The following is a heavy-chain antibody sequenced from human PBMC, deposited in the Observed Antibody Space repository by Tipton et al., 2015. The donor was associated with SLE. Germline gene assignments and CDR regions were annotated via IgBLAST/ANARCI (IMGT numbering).Heavy chain of an antibody. J-gene: IGHJ3*02. CDR3: ASQGCSSTSCYTGLAFDI. CDR2: INWNGGST. CDR1: GFTFDDYG. D-gene: IGHD2-2*02. Sequence: QLVQSGGNVVRPGGSLRLSCAASGFTFDDYGMSWVRQAPGKGLEWVSGINWNGGSTGYADSAKGRFTISRDNAKTSLYLQMNSLRAEDTALYYCASQGCSSTSCYTGLAFDIWGQGTLVTVSS. V-gene: IGHV3-20*04.